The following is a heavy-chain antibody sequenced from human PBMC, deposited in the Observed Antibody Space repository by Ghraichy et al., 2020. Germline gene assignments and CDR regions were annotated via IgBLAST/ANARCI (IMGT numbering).Heavy chain of an antibody. J-gene: IGHJ4*02. CDR1: GFTFSSYS. Sequence: GGSLRLSCAASGFTFSSYSMNWVRQAPGKGLEWVSSISSRSSYIYYADSVKGRFTISRDNDKNSLYLQMNSLRVEETAVYYCARDTSFDSCVAGPVVSHWGQGTLVTVSS. CDR2: ISSRSSYI. CDR3: ARDTSFDSCVAGPVVSH. D-gene: IGHD3/OR15-3a*01. V-gene: IGHV3-21*01.